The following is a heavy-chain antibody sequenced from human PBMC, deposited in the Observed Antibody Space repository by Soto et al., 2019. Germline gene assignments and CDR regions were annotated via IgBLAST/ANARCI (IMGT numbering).Heavy chain of an antibody. Sequence: AAETLSLTCTVSGGSISSGDYYWTWIRPPPGKGLEWIGYIYYSGSTYYNPSLKSRVTISVDTSKNQFSLKLSSVTAADTAVYYCARGIQTFDPWAQGTLVTVSS. CDR2: IYYSGST. J-gene: IGHJ5*02. D-gene: IGHD2-21*01. CDR1: GGSISSGDYY. V-gene: IGHV4-30-4*01. CDR3: ARGIQTFDP.